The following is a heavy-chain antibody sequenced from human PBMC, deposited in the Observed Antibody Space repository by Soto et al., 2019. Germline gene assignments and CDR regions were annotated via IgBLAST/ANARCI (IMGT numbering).Heavy chain of an antibody. V-gene: IGHV1-46*03. CDR1: GYTFTNYY. Sequence: QVQLVQSGAEVKKPGASVKVSCKASGYTFTNYYMHWVRQAPGQGLEWMGIINPSGGSTSYAQKCQGRGSMTRDTSTNTVYMELSSLRSEDAAVYYCARETSPIVLLTTAREGGFAFWGQGTLVTVSS. CDR3: ARETSPIVLLTTAREGGFAF. D-gene: IGHD1-1*01. CDR2: INPSGGST. J-gene: IGHJ4*02.